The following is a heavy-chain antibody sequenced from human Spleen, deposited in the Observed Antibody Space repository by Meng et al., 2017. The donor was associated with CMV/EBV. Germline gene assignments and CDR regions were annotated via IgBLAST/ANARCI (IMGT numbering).Heavy chain of an antibody. CDR3: ARDTGTTIDY. CDR2: ISTTSSYI. D-gene: IGHD1-7*01. CDR1: GFIFSSYE. J-gene: IGHJ4*02. Sequence: GESLKISCAASGFIFSSYEMNWVRQAPGKGLEWVSSISTTSSYIYYADSLKGRFTISRDNGKNSLYLQMNSLRAEDTAVYYCARDTGTTIDYWGQGTLVTVSS. V-gene: IGHV3-21*01.